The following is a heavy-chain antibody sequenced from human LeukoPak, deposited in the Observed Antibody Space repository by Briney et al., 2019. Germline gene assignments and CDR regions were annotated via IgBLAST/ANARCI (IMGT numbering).Heavy chain of an antibody. V-gene: IGHV3-20*04. Sequence: PGGSLRLSCAGSGFTFDDYGMSWVRQAPGKGLEWVSGTNWNGGSTGYVDSVKGRFTISRDNAKNSLFLQMNSLTAEDTALYYCARVSVRGHSSGTYGDWFDPWGQGTLVTVSS. J-gene: IGHJ5*02. CDR2: TNWNGGST. CDR3: ARVSVRGHSSGTYGDWFDP. D-gene: IGHD1-26*01. CDR1: GFTFDDYG.